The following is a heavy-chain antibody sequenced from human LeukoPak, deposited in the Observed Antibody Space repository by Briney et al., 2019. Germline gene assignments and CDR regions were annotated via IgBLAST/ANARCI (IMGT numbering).Heavy chain of an antibody. V-gene: IGHV1-2*02. D-gene: IGHD3-22*01. Sequence: GASVKASCKASGYIFTGYYLHWVRQAPGQGLEWMGWINPKSGGTNYAQTFQGRVTMTRDTSIRTAYMELTRLRSADTAMYYCARGGDFYDSSGYYDDAFDIWGRGTMVTVSS. J-gene: IGHJ3*02. CDR2: INPKSGGT. CDR1: GYIFTGYY. CDR3: ARGGDFYDSSGYYDDAFDI.